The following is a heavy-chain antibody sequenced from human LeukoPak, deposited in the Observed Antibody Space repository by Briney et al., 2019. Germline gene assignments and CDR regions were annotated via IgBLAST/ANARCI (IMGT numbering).Heavy chain of an antibody. V-gene: IGHV3-72*01. CDR1: GFTFSDHY. CDR2: IRTKARSYTT. J-gene: IGHJ4*02. CDR3: ARASYCSGGICYYYY. D-gene: IGHD2-15*01. Sequence: GGSLRLSCAASGFTFSDHYMDWVRQAPGKGLEWVGRIRTKARSYTTEYAASVKGRFSVSRDDSKNSLYLQMNSLRAEDTAVYYCARASYCSGGICYYYYWGQGTLVTVSS.